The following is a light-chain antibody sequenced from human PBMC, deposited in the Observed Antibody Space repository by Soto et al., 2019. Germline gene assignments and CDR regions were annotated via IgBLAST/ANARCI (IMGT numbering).Light chain of an antibody. CDR1: RGIGSW. CDR3: QQASRFPWLS. V-gene: IGKV1-12*02. J-gene: IGKJ4*01. Sequence: DIQMTQSPSSVSASVGDRVTITCRASRGIGSWLAWYQQKPGKAPRLLIYGASTLQSGVPSRFSGSGSGTDFTLTISSLQPEDFATYYCQQASRFPWLSFGGGSKVEV. CDR2: GAS.